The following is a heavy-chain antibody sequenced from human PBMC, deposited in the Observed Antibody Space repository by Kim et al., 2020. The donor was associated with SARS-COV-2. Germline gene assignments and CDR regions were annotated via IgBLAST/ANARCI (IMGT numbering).Heavy chain of an antibody. CDR3: ARELLGAAAGLDY. J-gene: IGHJ4*02. Sequence: NFAQKFKGRVAMTRDTSISTAYMELTNLRSDDTAVYFCARELLGAAAGLDYWGQGTLVTVSS. D-gene: IGHD6-13*01. V-gene: IGHV1-2*02.